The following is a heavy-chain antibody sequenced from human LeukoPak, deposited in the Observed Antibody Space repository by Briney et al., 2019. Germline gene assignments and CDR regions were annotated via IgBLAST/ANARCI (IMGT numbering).Heavy chain of an antibody. V-gene: IGHV1-2*02. Sequence: ASVKVSCKASGYTFTGYYMHWVRQAPGQGLEWMGWINPNSGGTNYAQKFQGRVTMTRDTSISTAYTELSRLRSDDTAVYYCARAGFSYSNYVMEFDPWGQGTLVTVSS. CDR1: GYTFTGYY. J-gene: IGHJ5*02. CDR2: INPNSGGT. D-gene: IGHD4-11*01. CDR3: ARAGFSYSNYVMEFDP.